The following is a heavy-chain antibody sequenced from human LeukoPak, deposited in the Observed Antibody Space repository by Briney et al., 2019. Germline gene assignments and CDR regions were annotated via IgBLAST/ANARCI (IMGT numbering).Heavy chain of an antibody. CDR3: ARDRSSGWYLY. D-gene: IGHD6-19*01. Sequence: GASVKVSCKASGYTFTSYYMHWVRQAPGQGLEWMGIINPSGGSTSYAQKFQGRVTMTRDTSASTVYMELSSLRSEDTAVYYCARDRSSGWYLYWGQGTLVTVSS. J-gene: IGHJ4*02. V-gene: IGHV1-46*01. CDR2: INPSGGST. CDR1: GYTFTSYY.